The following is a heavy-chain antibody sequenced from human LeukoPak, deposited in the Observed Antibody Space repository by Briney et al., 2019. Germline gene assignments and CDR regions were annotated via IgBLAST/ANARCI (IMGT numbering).Heavy chain of an antibody. V-gene: IGHV4-34*01. D-gene: IGHD3-10*01. J-gene: IGHJ4*02. CDR1: GGSFSGYY. CDR2: INHSGST. Sequence: PSETLSLTCAVYGGSFSGYYWSWIRQPPGNGLEWIGEINHSGSTNYNPSLKSRVTISVDTSKNQFSLKLSSVTAADTAVYYCASIRSGAYYYGSGSYFDYWGQGTLVTVSS. CDR3: ASIRSGAYYYGSGSYFDY.